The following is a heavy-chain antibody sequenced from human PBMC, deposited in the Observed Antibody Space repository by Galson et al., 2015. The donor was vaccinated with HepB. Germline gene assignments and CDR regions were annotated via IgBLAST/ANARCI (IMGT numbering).Heavy chain of an antibody. V-gene: IGHV6-1*01. CDR2: TYYRLKWCY. D-gene: IGHD3-22*01. J-gene: IGHJ5*02. CDR1: GYSVSSNSAA. Sequence: CAISGYSVSSNSAAWNWIRQSPSRALEWLERTYYRLKWCYDYAVSVKSRITINPDISKNQFSLQLNSVTPEDTAVYYCARNVYYDTSGYYYKPGWIDPWGQGTLVTVPS. CDR3: ARNVYYDTSGYYYKPGWIDP.